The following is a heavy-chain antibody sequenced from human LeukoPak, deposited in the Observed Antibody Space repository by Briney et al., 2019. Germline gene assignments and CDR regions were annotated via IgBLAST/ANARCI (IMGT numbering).Heavy chain of an antibody. V-gene: IGHV3-7*01. Sequence: PGGSLRLSCAASGFTFNIEWMTWVRQAPGKGLEWVANIKQDGSKKNYVGSVQGRFTISTDNAKNSVYLQMNSLRAEDTAVYYCARDTSPMRADTTGVNVWFDAFDIWGQGTMVTVSS. CDR1: GFTFNIEW. CDR3: ARDTSPMRADTTGVNVWFDAFDI. J-gene: IGHJ3*02. CDR2: IKQDGSKK. D-gene: IGHD3-16*01.